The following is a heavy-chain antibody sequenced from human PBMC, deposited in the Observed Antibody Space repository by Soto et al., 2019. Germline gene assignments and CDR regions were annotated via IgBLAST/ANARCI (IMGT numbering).Heavy chain of an antibody. J-gene: IGHJ4*02. D-gene: IGHD4-17*01. CDR3: ARDPYGDYYFDY. V-gene: IGHV4-59*01. CDR1: GGSISSYY. Sequence: SETLSLTCTVSGGSISSYYWSWIRQPPGKGLEWIGYIYYSGSTNYNPSLESRVTISVDTSKNQFSLKLSSVTAADTAVYYCARDPYGDYYFDYWGQGTLVTVSS. CDR2: IYYSGST.